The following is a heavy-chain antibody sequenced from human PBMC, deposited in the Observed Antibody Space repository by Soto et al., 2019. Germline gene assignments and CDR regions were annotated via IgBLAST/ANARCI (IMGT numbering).Heavy chain of an antibody. CDR1: GFTFGDYG. D-gene: IGHD1-26*01. CDR3: TRPYGGNYYYGMDV. V-gene: IGHV3-49*05. J-gene: IGHJ6*02. Sequence: EVQLVESGGDLVKPGRSLRLSCKASGFTFGDYGMSWFRQAPGKGLEWVGFIRIKDYGGTTEYAASVKGRFTISRDDSKSIAYLQMNSLKTEDTAVYYCTRPYGGNYYYGMDVWGQGTTVTVSS. CDR2: IRIKDYGGTT.